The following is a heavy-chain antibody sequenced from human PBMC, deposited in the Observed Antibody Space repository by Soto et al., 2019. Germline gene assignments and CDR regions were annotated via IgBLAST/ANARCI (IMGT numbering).Heavy chain of an antibody. CDR3: ARVSGDILAPTYYYYYMDV. Sequence: SETLSLTCTVSGGSISSFYWSWIRQPPGKGLEWIGYIYYSGSTNYNPSLKSRVTISVDTSRNQFSLKLSSVTAADTAVYYCARVSGDILAPTYYYYYMDVWGKGTTVTVSS. D-gene: IGHD3-9*01. J-gene: IGHJ6*03. CDR2: IYYSGST. V-gene: IGHV4-59*01. CDR1: GGSISSFY.